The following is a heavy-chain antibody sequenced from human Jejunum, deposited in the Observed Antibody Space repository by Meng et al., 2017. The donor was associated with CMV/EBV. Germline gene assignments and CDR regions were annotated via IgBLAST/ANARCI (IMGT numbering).Heavy chain of an antibody. V-gene: IGHV3-30*02. J-gene: IGHJ4*02. D-gene: IGHD1-26*01. CDR2: IRNGGNIN. CDR3: AKEWDVGGMALDY. CDR1: GFICSTDC. Sequence: VLPVGGGVVLIQAGGSLCLSGSSYGFICSTDCMQWVRQDPSQGLYWVAFIRNGGNINHHAVSVKLRITIDRDNSKISVYLQMNRVRAEDAALYYCAKEWDVGGMALDYWGQGTLVTVSS.